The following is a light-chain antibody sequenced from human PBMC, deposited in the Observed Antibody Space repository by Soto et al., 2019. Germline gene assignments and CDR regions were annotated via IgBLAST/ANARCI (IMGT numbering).Light chain of an antibody. J-gene: IGKJ5*01. CDR2: GAS. CDR3: QHYGSSPRIT. Sequence: EIVMTQSPATLSVSPGERPTLSFRVSQSISSTNLAWYQQKPAQAPSLXXYGASSRATGIPVRFSGSGSGTDFSLTISRLEPEDFAVYYCQHYGSSPRITFGQGTRLEIK. V-gene: IGKV3-20*01. CDR1: QSISSTN.